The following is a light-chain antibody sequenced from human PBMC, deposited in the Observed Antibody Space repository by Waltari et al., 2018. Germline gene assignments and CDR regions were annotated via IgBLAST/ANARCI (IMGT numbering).Light chain of an antibody. V-gene: IGLV2-14*03. CDR1: SSDVGGDDS. Sequence: QSALTQPAYVSGSPGQSITISCTGSSSDVGGDDSVSWYEDHPGQAPKVIIYDVNKRPSGVSDRFSGSKSGNTASLTISGLQAEDEATFYCSSQSTKNGVIFGGGTKVTVL. CDR2: DVN. CDR3: SSQSTKNGVI. J-gene: IGLJ2*01.